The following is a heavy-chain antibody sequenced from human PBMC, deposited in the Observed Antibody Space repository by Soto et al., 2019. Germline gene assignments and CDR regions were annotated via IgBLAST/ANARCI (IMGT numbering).Heavy chain of an antibody. CDR1: GGTFSSFA. J-gene: IGHJ4*02. CDR2: IIPIFGTA. Sequence: QVQLLQSGAEVKNPGSSVKVSCKALGGTFSSFAFSWLRRALEQGLSGMGGIIPIFGTANYAQKFQGRVTITADESTSTAYMELSSLRSEDTAVYYCARTHGQCSGGSCPDYWGQGTLVTVSS. D-gene: IGHD2-15*01. CDR3: ARTHGQCSGGSCPDY. V-gene: IGHV1-69*01.